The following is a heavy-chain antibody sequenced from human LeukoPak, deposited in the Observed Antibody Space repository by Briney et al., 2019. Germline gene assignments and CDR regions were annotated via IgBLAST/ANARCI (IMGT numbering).Heavy chain of an antibody. CDR3: ARAARYSSSWYFGPFDY. V-gene: IGHV4-31*03. CDR1: GGSISSGGYY. Sequence: SQTLSLTCTVSGGSISSGGYYWSWIRQHPGKGLEWIGYIYYSGSTYYNPSLKSRVTISVDTSKNQFSLKLSSVTAADTAVYYCARAARYSSSWYFGPFDYWGQGTLVTVSS. J-gene: IGHJ4*02. D-gene: IGHD6-13*01. CDR2: IYYSGST.